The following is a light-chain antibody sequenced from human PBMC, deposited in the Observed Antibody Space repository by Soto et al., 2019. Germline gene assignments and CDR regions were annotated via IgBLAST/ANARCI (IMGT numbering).Light chain of an antibody. CDR1: QSLSGW. CDR2: GAS. Sequence: DIQMTQSPSSLSASVGDRVTITCRASQSLSGWLAWYQQKPGKAPKVLIYGASSLESGVPSRFSGSGSGTEFTLTISGLQPEDFATYYCQQYNSYPIFTFGPGTKVDIK. J-gene: IGKJ3*01. CDR3: QQYNSYPIFT. V-gene: IGKV1-5*01.